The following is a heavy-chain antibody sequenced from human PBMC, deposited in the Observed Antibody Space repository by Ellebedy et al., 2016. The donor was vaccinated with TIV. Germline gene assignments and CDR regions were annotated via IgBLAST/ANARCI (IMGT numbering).Heavy chain of an antibody. V-gene: IGHV4-59*01. J-gene: IGHJ3*02. CDR2: IVSSGST. Sequence: MPSETLSLTCTVSYGSISSYSWSWIRHPPGKGLEWLGYIVSSGSTPYHPTLTSRLTMSIDTSKTQISLKLSSVTAGDTGVYLCARSNISFLGETDAFDIWGQGTRVTVSS. CDR3: ARSNISFLGETDAFDI. D-gene: IGHD3-3*01. CDR1: YGSISSYS.